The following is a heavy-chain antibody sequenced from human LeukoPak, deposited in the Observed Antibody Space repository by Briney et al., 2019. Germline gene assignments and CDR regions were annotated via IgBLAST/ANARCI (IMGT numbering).Heavy chain of an antibody. CDR2: IYYTGST. CDR3: ARGKNHYYDSSGYKPY. V-gene: IGHV4-39*07. CDR1: GGSIDSTNYY. Sequence: SETLSLTCSVSGGSIDSTNYYWDWIRQPPGKRLEWIATIYYTGSTYYNPSLKSRVTISVDTSKNQFSLKLSSVTAADTAVYYCARGKNHYYDSSGYKPYWGQGTLVTVSS. J-gene: IGHJ4*02. D-gene: IGHD3-22*01.